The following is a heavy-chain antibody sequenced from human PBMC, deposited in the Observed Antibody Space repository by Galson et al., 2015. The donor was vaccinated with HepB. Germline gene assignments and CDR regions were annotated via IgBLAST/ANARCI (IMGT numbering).Heavy chain of an antibody. CDR1: GYSFTSYW. D-gene: IGHD6-19*01. CDR2: INPGNADT. V-gene: IGHV5-51*01. Sequence: QSGAEVKKPGESLKISCKGSGYSFTSYWIGWVRQLPGRGLEWMGIINPGNADTRLRPSFQGQFTISAAKSIATAYLHWSSLKASDTAMYYCARAAYISGPWDYWGQGTLVTVSS. CDR3: ARAAYISGPWDY. J-gene: IGHJ4*02.